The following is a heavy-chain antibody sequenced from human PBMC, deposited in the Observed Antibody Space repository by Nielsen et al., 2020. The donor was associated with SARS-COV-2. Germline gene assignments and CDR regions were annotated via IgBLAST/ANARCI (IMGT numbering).Heavy chain of an antibody. J-gene: IGHJ4*02. D-gene: IGHD3-10*01. Sequence: GESLKISCKGSGYSFTGYYMHWVRQAPGQGLEWMGIINPSGGSTSYAQKFQGRVTMTRDTPTSTVYMELSSLRSEDTAVYYCAREIKVMVRGVIMPIDYWGQGTLVTVSS. CDR3: AREIKVMVRGVIMPIDY. CDR2: INPSGGST. CDR1: GYSFTGYY. V-gene: IGHV1-46*01.